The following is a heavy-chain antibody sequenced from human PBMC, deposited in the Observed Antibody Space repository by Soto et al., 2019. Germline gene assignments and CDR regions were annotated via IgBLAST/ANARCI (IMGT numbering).Heavy chain of an antibody. CDR3: AKDSEEYSSSSWDYYYYYMDV. CDR1: GFTFSSYA. D-gene: IGHD6-6*01. Sequence: GGSLRLSCAASGFTFSSYAMSWVRQAPGKGLEWVSAISGSGGSTYYADSVKGRFTISRDNSKNTLYLQMNSLRAEDTAVYYCAKDSEEYSSSSWDYYYYYMDVWGKGTTVTVSS. V-gene: IGHV3-23*01. CDR2: ISGSGGST. J-gene: IGHJ6*03.